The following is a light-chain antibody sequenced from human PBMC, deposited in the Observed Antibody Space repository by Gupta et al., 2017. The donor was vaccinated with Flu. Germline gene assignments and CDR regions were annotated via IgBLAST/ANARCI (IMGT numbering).Light chain of an antibody. CDR2: DVS. CDR3: SSYTSSSTLA. V-gene: IGLV2-14*03. Sequence: QSALTQPASVSGSPGQPITIFCTGTSSDIGDYSYVSWYQQHPGKAPKLMIYDVSYRPSGVSNRFSGSKSGITASPTISGLQAEDEADYYCSSYTSSSTLAFGGGTKLTVL. J-gene: IGLJ2*01. CDR1: SSDIGDYSY.